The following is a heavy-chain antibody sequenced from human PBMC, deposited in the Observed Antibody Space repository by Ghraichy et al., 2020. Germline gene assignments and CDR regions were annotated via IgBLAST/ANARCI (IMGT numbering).Heavy chain of an antibody. CDR2: IYYSGST. D-gene: IGHD3-3*01. CDR1: GGSISSYY. J-gene: IGHJ4*02. Sequence: SETLSLTCTVSGGSISSYYWSWIRQPPGKGLEWIGYIYYSGSTNYNPSLKSRVTISVDTSKNQFSLKLSSVTAADTAVYYCARVDDFWSGYPSVGFDYWGQGTLVTVSS. V-gene: IGHV4-59*01. CDR3: ARVDDFWSGYPSVGFDY.